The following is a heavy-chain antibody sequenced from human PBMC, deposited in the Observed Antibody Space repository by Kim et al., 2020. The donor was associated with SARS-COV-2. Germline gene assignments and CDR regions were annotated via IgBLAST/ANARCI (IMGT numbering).Heavy chain of an antibody. J-gene: IGHJ4*02. CDR3: TRGGDNYGSGAWGAY. D-gene: IGHD3-10*01. Sequence: GGSLRLSCAASGFTFSFYTMHWVRQAPGKGLEWVSSITSSSGRIYYADSMRGRFTISRDNAKNSLYLQMNSLRADDTAVYYCTRGGDNYGSGAWGAYWGQGTLVTVSS. CDR2: ITSSSGRI. CDR1: GFTFSFYT. V-gene: IGHV3-21*01.